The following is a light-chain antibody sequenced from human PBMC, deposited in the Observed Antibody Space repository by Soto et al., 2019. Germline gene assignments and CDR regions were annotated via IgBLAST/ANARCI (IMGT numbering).Light chain of an antibody. CDR1: QSLVHSDGNTY. V-gene: IGKV2-30*02. Sequence: VMTQSPLSLPVTLGQPASISCRSSQSLVHSDGNTYLNWFHQRPGQAPRRLIYRVSNRDSGVPDRISGSGSATDFTLKISRVEAEDVGVYYCMQGTSWPYTFGQGTKLEIK. CDR2: RVS. J-gene: IGKJ2*01. CDR3: MQGTSWPYT.